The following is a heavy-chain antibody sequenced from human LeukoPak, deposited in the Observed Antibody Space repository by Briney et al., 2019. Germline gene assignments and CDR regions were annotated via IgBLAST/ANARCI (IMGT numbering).Heavy chain of an antibody. J-gene: IGHJ6*03. CDR2: INHSGST. V-gene: IGHV4-34*01. CDR1: GGSFSGYY. D-gene: IGHD2-2*02. CDR3: AKALHRLVPAAIGGSYSYYIDV. Sequence: SETLSLTCAVYGGSFSGYYWSWIRQPPGKGLEWLGEINHSGSTNHHPSLKSRVTISVDTSKNQFSLQLSSVTAADTAVYYCAKALHRLVPAAIGGSYSYYIDVWGKGTTVTVSS.